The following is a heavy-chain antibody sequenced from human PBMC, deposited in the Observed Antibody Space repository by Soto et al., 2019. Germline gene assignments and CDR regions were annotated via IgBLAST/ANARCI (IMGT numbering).Heavy chain of an antibody. CDR2: IGTSGKTI. V-gene: IGHV3-48*03. Sequence: EVQLVESGGGLVQAGGSLRLFCAVSGFTFSSYEMNWVRQAPGEGLEWVSYIGTSGKTIYYADSVRGRFTISRDNAKNSLYRQMNSLRAEVTAVYFCARDPAIYSGKFDYGLDVWGRGTTVTVSS. J-gene: IGHJ6*02. CDR1: GFTFSSYE. D-gene: IGHD4-4*01. CDR3: ARDPAIYSGKFDYGLDV.